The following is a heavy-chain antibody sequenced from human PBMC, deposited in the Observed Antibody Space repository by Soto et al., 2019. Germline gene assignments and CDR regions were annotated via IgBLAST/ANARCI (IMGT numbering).Heavy chain of an antibody. CDR1: GFTFSSYA. V-gene: IGHV3-30-3*01. CDR2: ISYDGSNK. Sequence: GGSLRLSCAASGFTFSSYAMHWVRQAPGKGLEWVAVISYDGSNKYYADSVKGRFTISRDNSKNTLYLQMNSLRAEDTAVYYCARAAKSHILTGYYPDYYYYGMDVWGQGTTVTVSS. J-gene: IGHJ6*02. CDR3: ARAAKSHILTGYYPDYYYYGMDV. D-gene: IGHD3-9*01.